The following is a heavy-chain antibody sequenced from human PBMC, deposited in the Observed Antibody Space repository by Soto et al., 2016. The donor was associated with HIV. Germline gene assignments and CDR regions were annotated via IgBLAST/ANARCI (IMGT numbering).Heavy chain of an antibody. CDR3: AKDDYGLNY. J-gene: IGHJ4*02. Sequence: EVQVLESGGGLVQPGGSLRLSCVISGFTFSDFVMSWVRQAPGRGLEWVSAISAGGGTTYYADSVKGRFTISRDNSKNTVYLQMNSLRVEDTAIYSCAKDDYGLNYWGQGTLVTVSS. D-gene: IGHD4-17*01. V-gene: IGHV3-23*01. CDR1: GFTFSDFV. CDR2: ISAGGGTT.